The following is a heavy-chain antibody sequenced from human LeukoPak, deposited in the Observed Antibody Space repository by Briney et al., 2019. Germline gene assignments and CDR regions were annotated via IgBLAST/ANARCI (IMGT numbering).Heavy chain of an antibody. J-gene: IGHJ4*02. CDR3: ARAALSSGWKAGVNY. CDR2: ISCDGNNK. CDR1: RFTSSTYA. Sequence: GRSLRLSCEVSRFTSSTYAMHWVRQTPGKGLEWVALISCDGNNKYYADFVKGRFTISRDNSKNTLSLQMNSLKTEDTAMYYCARAALSSGWKAGVNYWGQGTLVTVSS. D-gene: IGHD6-19*01. V-gene: IGHV3-30*04.